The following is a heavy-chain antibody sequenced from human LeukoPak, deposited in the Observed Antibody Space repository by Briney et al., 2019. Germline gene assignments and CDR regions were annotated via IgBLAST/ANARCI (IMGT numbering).Heavy chain of an antibody. CDR3: ARLYGSGSYLFDY. D-gene: IGHD3-10*01. CDR2: IYHSGST. Sequence: PSETLSLTCAVSGGSISSGGYSWSWIRQPPGKGLEWIGYIYHSGSTYYNPSLKSRVTISVDRSKNQFSLKLSSVTAADTAVYYCARLYGSGSYLFDYWGQGTLVTVSS. V-gene: IGHV4-30-2*01. CDR1: GGSISSGGYS. J-gene: IGHJ4*02.